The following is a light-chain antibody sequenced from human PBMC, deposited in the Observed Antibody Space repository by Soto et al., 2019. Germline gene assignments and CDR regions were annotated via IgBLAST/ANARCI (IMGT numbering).Light chain of an antibody. CDR3: CSYGGNYISI. J-gene: IGLJ2*01. CDR2: DVS. V-gene: IGLV2-11*01. Sequence: QSALTQPRSVSGSPGQSVTISCTGTSSDVGGYNYVSWYQQHPGKAPKLMIYDVSKRPSGVPDRFSGSKSGNTASLTISGLQAAEEADYYCCSYGGNYISIFGGGTKLTVL. CDR1: SSDVGGYNY.